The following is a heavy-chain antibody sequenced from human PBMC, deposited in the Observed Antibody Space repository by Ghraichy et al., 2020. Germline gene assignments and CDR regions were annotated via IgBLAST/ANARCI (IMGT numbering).Heavy chain of an antibody. D-gene: IGHD3-10*01. Sequence: GGSLRLSCAASGFTFSSYGMHWVRQAPGKGLEWVAVIWYDGSNKYYADSVKGRFTISRDNSKNTLYLQMNSLRAEDTAVYYCARDRIDHYGSGKFGGMDVWGQGTTVTVSS. J-gene: IGHJ6*02. CDR1: GFTFSSYG. V-gene: IGHV3-33*01. CDR3: ARDRIDHYGSGKFGGMDV. CDR2: IWYDGSNK.